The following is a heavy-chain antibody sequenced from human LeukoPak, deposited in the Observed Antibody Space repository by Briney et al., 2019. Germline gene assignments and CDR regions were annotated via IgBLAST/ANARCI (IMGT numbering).Heavy chain of an antibody. CDR3: ARDESTVTTVIESAFDI. D-gene: IGHD4-17*01. CDR1: GGTFSSYA. V-gene: IGHV1-69*04. CDR2: IIPILGIA. Sequence: SVKVSCKASGGTFSSYAISWVRQAPGQGLEWMGRIIPILGIANYAQKFQGRVTITADKSTSTAYMELSRLRSEDTAVYYCARDESTVTTVIESAFDIWGQGTMVTVSS. J-gene: IGHJ3*02.